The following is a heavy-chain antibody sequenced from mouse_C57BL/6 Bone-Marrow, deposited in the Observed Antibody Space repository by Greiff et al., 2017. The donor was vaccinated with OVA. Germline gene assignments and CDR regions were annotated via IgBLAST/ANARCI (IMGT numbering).Heavy chain of an antibody. CDR2: INPYNGGT. J-gene: IGHJ2*01. D-gene: IGHD4-1*01. CDR3: ARKSFNWDYFDY. V-gene: IGHV1-19*01. Sequence: VQLQQSGPVLVKPGASVKMSCKASGYTFTDYYMNWVKQSHGKSLEWIGVINPYNGGTSYNQKFKGKATLTVDKSSSTAYMELNSLTSEDSAVYYCARKSFNWDYFDYWGQGTTLTVSS. CDR1: GYTFTDYY.